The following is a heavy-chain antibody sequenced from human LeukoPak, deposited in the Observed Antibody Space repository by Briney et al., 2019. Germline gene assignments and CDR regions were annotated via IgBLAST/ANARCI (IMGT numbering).Heavy chain of an antibody. D-gene: IGHD6-13*01. CDR1: GGSFSGYY. Sequence: SETLSLTCAVYGGSFSGYYWSWIRQPPGKGLEWIGEINHSGSTNYNPSLKSRVIISVDTSKNQFSLKLSSVTAADTAVYYCARAGRSSLDYWGQGTLVTVSS. V-gene: IGHV4-34*01. J-gene: IGHJ4*02. CDR3: ARAGRSSLDY. CDR2: INHSGST.